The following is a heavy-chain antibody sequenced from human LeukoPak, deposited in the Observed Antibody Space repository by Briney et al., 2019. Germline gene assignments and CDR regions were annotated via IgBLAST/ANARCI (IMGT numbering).Heavy chain of an antibody. Sequence: SETLSLTCTVSGGSISSSDYYWGWIRQPPGKGLEWIGYIYYSGSTNYNPSLKSRVTISVDTSKNQFSLKLSSVTAADTAVYYCARESVGATSWGNWFDPWGQGTLVTVSS. V-gene: IGHV4-61*08. CDR1: GGSISSSDYY. CDR3: ARESVGATSWGNWFDP. D-gene: IGHD1-26*01. CDR2: IYYSGST. J-gene: IGHJ5*02.